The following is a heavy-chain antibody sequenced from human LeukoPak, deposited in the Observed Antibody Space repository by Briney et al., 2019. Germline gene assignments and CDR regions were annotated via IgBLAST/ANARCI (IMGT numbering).Heavy chain of an antibody. CDR2: ISSSSSYT. CDR1: GFTFSDYY. Sequence: GGSLRLSCAASGFTFSDYYMSWIRQAPGKGLEWVSYISSSSSYTNYADSVKGRFTISRDNSKNTLYLQMNSLRAEDTALYYCASAAGPFDNWGQGTLVTVSS. CDR3: ASAAGPFDN. J-gene: IGHJ4*02. V-gene: IGHV3-11*06. D-gene: IGHD6-19*01.